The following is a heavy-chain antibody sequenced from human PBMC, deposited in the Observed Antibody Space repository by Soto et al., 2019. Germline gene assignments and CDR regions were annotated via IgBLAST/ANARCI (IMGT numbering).Heavy chain of an antibody. Sequence: VQLVQSGAEVKKPGASVKVSCKVSGDTLTELSIHWVRQAPGKGLEWMGRFDPEDDEIVYAQKFQGRVTMTEDTSTDTSYMEVTSLTSEDTAVYYCATERLGFGDSDNCYRHYFDSWGQGTLVIVSS. CDR1: GDTLTELS. V-gene: IGHV1-24*01. D-gene: IGHD1-1*01. CDR2: FDPEDDEI. J-gene: IGHJ4*02. CDR3: ATERLGFGDSDNCYRHYFDS.